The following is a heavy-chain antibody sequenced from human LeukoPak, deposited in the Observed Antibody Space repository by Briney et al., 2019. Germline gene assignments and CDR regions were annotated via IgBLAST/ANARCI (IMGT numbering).Heavy chain of an antibody. CDR2: VIPSLAIT. CDR1: GGTFSSYA. CDR3: ARRAYGSGSYYFDY. Sequence: ASVKVSCKASGGTFSSYAISWVRQAPGQGLEWMGIVIPSLAITKSAQKFQGRVTMTRDTSTSTVYMELSSLRSEDTAVYYCARRAYGSGSYYFDYWGQGTLVTVSS. J-gene: IGHJ4*02. D-gene: IGHD3-10*01. V-gene: IGHV1-46*01.